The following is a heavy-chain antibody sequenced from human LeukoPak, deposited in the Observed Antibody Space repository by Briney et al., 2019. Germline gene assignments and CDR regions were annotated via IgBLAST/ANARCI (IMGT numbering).Heavy chain of an antibody. Sequence: GGSLRLTCAASGFTFSSYAMHWVRQAPGKELEWVAVISYDGNNKYYADSVKGRFTISRDNSKNTLYLQMNSLRAEDTAVYYCARGIAGYCSSTSCYRGVTDWGQGTLVTVSS. CDR1: GFTFSSYA. J-gene: IGHJ4*02. CDR2: ISYDGNNK. CDR3: ARGIAGYCSSTSCYRGVTD. D-gene: IGHD2-2*02. V-gene: IGHV3-30*04.